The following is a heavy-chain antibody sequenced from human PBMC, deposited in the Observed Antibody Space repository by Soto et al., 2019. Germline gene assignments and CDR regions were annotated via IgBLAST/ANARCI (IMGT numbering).Heavy chain of an antibody. D-gene: IGHD2-15*01. J-gene: IGHJ6*02. V-gene: IGHV4-34*01. CDR2: INHSGST. CDR1: WGSFIGYC. Sequence: PSQTLSLSCAVFWGSFIGYCWRWIRQPPGKGLEWIGEINHSGSTNYNPSLKSRVTISVDTSKNQFSLKLSSVTAADTAVYYCARRGNPAFYYGMDVWGQGTTVTVSS. CDR3: ARRGNPAFYYGMDV.